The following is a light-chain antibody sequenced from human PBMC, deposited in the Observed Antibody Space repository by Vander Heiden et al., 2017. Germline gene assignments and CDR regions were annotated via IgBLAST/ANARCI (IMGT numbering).Light chain of an antibody. CDR3: QQANNFPALG. Sequence: DIQITQSPSSVSASVGDRVTITCRASQGIGTWLAWYQQKPGKAPKLLIYAASNLQSGVPSRFSGSGSGTDFTLTISSLQPEDFATYYCQQANNFPALGFGGGTKVEIK. J-gene: IGKJ4*01. V-gene: IGKV1-12*01. CDR1: QGIGTW. CDR2: AAS.